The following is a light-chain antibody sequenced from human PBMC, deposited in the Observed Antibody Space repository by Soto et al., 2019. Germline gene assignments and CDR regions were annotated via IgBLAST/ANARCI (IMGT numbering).Light chain of an antibody. CDR1: QDINSW. J-gene: IGKJ4*01. V-gene: IGKV1-12*01. Sequence: DIQMTQSPSSVSASVGDRVTITCRASQDINSWLTWYQQKPGKAPKVLIYIASRLQPGVPSRFSGRGSGTDFSLTNSNLQPEDFATYFCQQSKSFPLTFGGGTKVEIK. CDR2: IAS. CDR3: QQSKSFPLT.